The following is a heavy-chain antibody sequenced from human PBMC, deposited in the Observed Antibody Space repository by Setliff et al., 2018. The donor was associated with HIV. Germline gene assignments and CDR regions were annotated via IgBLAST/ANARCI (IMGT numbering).Heavy chain of an antibody. J-gene: IGHJ3*01. CDR3: ARVPNWGEAPFAFDV. CDR1: GYIFGLYW. V-gene: IGHV5-51*01. D-gene: IGHD7-27*01. Sequence: PGESLKISCKGSGYIFGLYWIAWVRQMPGKGLEWMGIIYPGDSDTRYSPSFQGQVTISADTSVSTAYLQWSSLKAADTALYFCARVPNWGEAPFAFDVWGLGTMVTVSS. CDR2: IYPGDSDT.